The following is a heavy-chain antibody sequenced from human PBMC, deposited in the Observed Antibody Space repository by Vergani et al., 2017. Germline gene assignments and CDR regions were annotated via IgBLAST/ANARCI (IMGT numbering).Heavy chain of an antibody. CDR3: ARTLGGELSPYHFDY. CDR2: IYYSGST. D-gene: IGHD3-10*01. Sequence: QVQLQESGPGLVKPSETLSLTCTVSGGSISSYYWSWIRQPPGKGLEWIGYIYYSGSTNSNPSLKSRVTISVDTSKNQFSLKLSSVTAADTAVYYCARTLGGELSPYHFDYWGQGTLVTVSS. V-gene: IGHV4-59*01. CDR1: GGSISSYY. J-gene: IGHJ4*02.